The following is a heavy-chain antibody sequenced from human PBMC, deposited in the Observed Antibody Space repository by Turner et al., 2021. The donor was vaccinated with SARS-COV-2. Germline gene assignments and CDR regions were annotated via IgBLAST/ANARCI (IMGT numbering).Heavy chain of an antibody. CDR1: GFTFSSYA. CDR3: ALYDWFGEDINYYYYYGMDV. D-gene: IGHD3-10*01. CDR2: ISGSGGTT. J-gene: IGHJ6*02. V-gene: IGHV3-23*01. Sequence: EVQLLESGGGLVQPGGSLRLSCAASGFTFSSYALSWVRQATGKGLEWVANISGSGGTTYYADSVKGRVTISRDNFKNTLYLQMNSLRAEDTAVYYCALYDWFGEDINYYYYYGMDVWGQGTTVTVSS.